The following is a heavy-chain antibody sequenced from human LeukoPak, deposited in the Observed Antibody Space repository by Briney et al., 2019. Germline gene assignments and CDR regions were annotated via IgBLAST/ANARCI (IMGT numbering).Heavy chain of an antibody. CDR2: IYYSGST. D-gene: IGHD4-17*01. J-gene: IGHJ4*02. CDR3: ARFLYGDPYYFDY. Sequence: PSETLSLTCTVSGGSISSYYWSWIRQPPGKGLEWIGYIYYSGSTNYNPSLKGRVTISVDTSKNQFSLKLSSVTAADTAVYYCARFLYGDPYYFDYWGQGTLVTVSS. CDR1: GGSISSYY. V-gene: IGHV4-59*01.